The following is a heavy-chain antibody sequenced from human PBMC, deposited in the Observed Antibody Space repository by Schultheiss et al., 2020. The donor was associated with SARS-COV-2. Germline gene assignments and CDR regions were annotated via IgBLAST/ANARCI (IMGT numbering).Heavy chain of an antibody. Sequence: SETLSLTCAVYGGSFSGYYWSWIRQPPGKGLEWIGYIYYSGSTNYNPSLKSRVTISVDTSKNQFSLKLSSVTAADTAVYYCARLGGSDYVAIDIWGQGTMVTVSS. V-gene: IGHV4-59*08. J-gene: IGHJ3*02. CDR2: IYYSGST. CDR1: GGSFSGYY. D-gene: IGHD4-17*01. CDR3: ARLGGSDYVAIDI.